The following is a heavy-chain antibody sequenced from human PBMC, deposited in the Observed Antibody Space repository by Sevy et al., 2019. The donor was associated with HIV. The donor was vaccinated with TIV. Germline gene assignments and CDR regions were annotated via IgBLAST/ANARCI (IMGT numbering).Heavy chain of an antibody. CDR2: ISHDGRNNK. CDR3: ARDRGEILRSAFKS. V-gene: IGHV3-33*08. Sequence: GGCLRLSCVASGFTFSEYGMHWVRQAPGKGLEWVAVISHDGRNNKYNADSVKGRFTISRDNSKNTLYLQMNSLRAEDTAIYYCARDRGEILRSAFKSWGQGTRVTVSS. J-gene: IGHJ5*02. CDR1: GFTFSEYG. D-gene: IGHD3-10*01.